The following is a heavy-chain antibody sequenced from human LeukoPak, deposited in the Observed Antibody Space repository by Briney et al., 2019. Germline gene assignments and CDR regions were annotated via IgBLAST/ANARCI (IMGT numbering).Heavy chain of an antibody. CDR2: IYYSGST. CDR3: ACPRGGYCRAGICYPGY. J-gene: IGHJ4*02. D-gene: IGHD2-15*01. Sequence: SETLSLTCTVSGGSISSSSIYWRWIRQPPGRVLECIGSIYYSGSTYYNPSLKSRVTISVDTSKNQFSLKLNSVTAADKAVYYCACPRGGYCRAGICYPGYWGQGTLVSVSS. CDR1: GGSISSSSIY. V-gene: IGHV4-39*01.